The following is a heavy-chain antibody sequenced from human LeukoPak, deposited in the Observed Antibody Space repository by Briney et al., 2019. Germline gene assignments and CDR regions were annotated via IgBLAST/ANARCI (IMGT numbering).Heavy chain of an antibody. D-gene: IGHD3-10*01. CDR3: ARDWYGSGSLYYYYYGMDV. J-gene: IGHJ6*02. V-gene: IGHV3-7*01. Sequence: PGGSLRLSCAASGFTFSSYWMSWVRQAPGKGLEWVANIKQDGSEKYYVDSVKGRFTISRDNAKNSLYLQMNSLRAEDTAVYYCARDWYGSGSLYYYYYGMDVWGQGTTVTVSS. CDR1: GFTFSSYW. CDR2: IKQDGSEK.